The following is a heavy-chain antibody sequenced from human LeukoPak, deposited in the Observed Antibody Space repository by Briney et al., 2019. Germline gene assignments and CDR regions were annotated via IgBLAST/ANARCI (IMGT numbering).Heavy chain of an antibody. D-gene: IGHD2-8*02. CDR2: ISGSSTYI. V-gene: IGHV3-21*01. J-gene: IGHJ4*02. Sequence: GGSLRLSCAASGFTFTTYSMNWVRQAPGKGLEWVSCISGSSTYIYYADSVKGRFTISRDNAKNSLYLQMSSLRAEDTAVYYCARGYCNGGDCYFADWGQGTLVTVSS. CDR3: ARGYCNGGDCYFAD. CDR1: GFTFTTYS.